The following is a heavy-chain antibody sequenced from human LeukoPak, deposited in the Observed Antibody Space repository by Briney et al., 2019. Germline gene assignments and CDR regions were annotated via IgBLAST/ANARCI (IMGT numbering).Heavy chain of an antibody. CDR1: GDFITAYY. CDR3: ASNTGTVFDY. Sequence: SETLSLTCTVSGDFITAYYWSWIRQPPGRGLEWLGYVYYTGSTEYNPSLRSRVTISLEMSKHQFSLNLTSVTAADTAVYYCASNTGTVFDYWGQGALVTVSS. V-gene: IGHV4-59*01. J-gene: IGHJ4*02. CDR2: VYYTGST. D-gene: IGHD7-27*01.